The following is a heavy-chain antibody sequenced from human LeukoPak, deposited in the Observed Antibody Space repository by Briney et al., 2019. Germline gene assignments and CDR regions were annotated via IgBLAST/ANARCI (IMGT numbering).Heavy chain of an antibody. CDR3: ARDYSGLDPVAAVNLFDP. D-gene: IGHD6-13*01. J-gene: IGHJ5*02. Sequence: GGSLRLSCAASGFTFSSYSMNWVRQAPGKGLEWVSYISSSSSTIYYADSVKGRFTISRDNAKNSLYLQMNSLREEDTAAYFLARDYSGLDPVAAVNLFDPWGEGTLVTVSS. CDR2: ISSSSSTI. CDR1: GFTFSSYS. V-gene: IGHV3-48*02.